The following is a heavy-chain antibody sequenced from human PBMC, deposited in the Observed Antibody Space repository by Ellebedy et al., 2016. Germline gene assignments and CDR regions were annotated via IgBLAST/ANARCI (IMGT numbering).Heavy chain of an antibody. D-gene: IGHD3-22*01. Sequence: GGSLRLSXAASGFTFSSYWMSWVRQAPGKGLEWVANIKQDGSEKYYVDSVKGRFTISRDNAKNSLYLQMNSLRAEDTAVYYCARDATYYYDSSGYSARDWGQGTLVTVSS. J-gene: IGHJ4*02. CDR1: GFTFSSYW. CDR3: ARDATYYYDSSGYSARD. CDR2: IKQDGSEK. V-gene: IGHV3-7*01.